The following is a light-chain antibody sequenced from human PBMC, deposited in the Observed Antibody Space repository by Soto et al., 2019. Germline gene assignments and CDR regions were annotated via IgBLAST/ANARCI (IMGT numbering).Light chain of an antibody. Sequence: EVVMTQSPATLSVSPGERVTFSCRASQSVTTNLAWYQHKPGQSPRLLISDASTGASGIPPRLSGSGSGTEFTLTIDRLQSADFAVYYCQQYDRWPVTFGGGTKVDIK. CDR3: QQYDRWPVT. V-gene: IGKV3-15*01. J-gene: IGKJ4*01. CDR2: DAS. CDR1: QSVTTN.